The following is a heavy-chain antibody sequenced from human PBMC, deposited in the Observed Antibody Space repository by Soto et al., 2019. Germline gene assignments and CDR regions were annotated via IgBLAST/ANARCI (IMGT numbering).Heavy chain of an antibody. CDR2: VSSDGTNQ. CDR1: GFTFSSYG. V-gene: IGHV3-30*18. D-gene: IGHD6-13*01. J-gene: IGHJ4*02. CDR3: AKEIGSSSWYWSATLDY. Sequence: QVQLVESGGGVVQPGRSLRLSCAASGFTFSSYGMHWVRQAPGKGLAWVAVVSSDGTNQYYADSVKGRFTISRDNSKNTLYLQMNSLRAEDTAVYYCAKEIGSSSWYWSATLDYWGQGTLVTVSS.